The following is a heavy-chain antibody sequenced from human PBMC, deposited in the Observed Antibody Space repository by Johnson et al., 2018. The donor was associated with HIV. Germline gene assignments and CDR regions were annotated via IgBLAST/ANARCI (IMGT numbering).Heavy chain of an antibody. CDR3: AKEPLVRGVNAFDI. CDR2: IRHDGSKK. V-gene: IGHV3-30*02. CDR1: GFTFSNYG. D-gene: IGHD3-10*01. J-gene: IGHJ3*02. Sequence: VQLVESGGGVVQPGGSLRLSCAASGFTFSNYGMHWVRQAPGKGLEWVAFIRHDGSKKYYADSVKGRFTISRDNSKNTLFLQMNSLIAEDTAVYYCAKEPLVRGVNAFDIWGQGTMVTVSS.